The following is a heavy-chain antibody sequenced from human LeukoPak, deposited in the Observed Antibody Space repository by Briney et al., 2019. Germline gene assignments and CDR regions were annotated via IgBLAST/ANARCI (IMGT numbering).Heavy chain of an antibody. Sequence: GGSLRLSCAASGFTFSSYSMNWVRQAPGKGLEWVSSISSSSSYIYYADSVKGRFTISRDNAKNSLYLQMNSLRAEDTAVYYCARDRRDTIFGVAPSDYWGQGTLVTVSS. V-gene: IGHV3-21*01. D-gene: IGHD3-3*01. CDR1: GFTFSSYS. CDR3: ARDRRDTIFGVAPSDY. J-gene: IGHJ4*02. CDR2: ISSSSSYI.